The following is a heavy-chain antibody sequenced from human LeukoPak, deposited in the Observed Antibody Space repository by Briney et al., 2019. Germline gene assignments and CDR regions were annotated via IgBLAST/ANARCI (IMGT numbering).Heavy chain of an antibody. J-gene: IGHJ4*02. Sequence: SETLPLTCTVSGGSISSYYWSWIRQPPGKGLEWIGYIYYSGSTNYNPSLKSRVTISVDTSKNQFSLKLSSVTAADTAVYYCASLPGTHLGGWGQGTLVTVSS. CDR1: GGSISSYY. D-gene: IGHD2-2*01. CDR3: ASLPGTHLGG. V-gene: IGHV4-59*08. CDR2: IYYSGST.